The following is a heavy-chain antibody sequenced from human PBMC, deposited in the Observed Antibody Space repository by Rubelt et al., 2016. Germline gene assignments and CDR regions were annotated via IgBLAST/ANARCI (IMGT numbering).Heavy chain of an antibody. CDR3: ASHMHYYGSGPAAFDI. CDR2: IYHSGST. D-gene: IGHD3-10*01. CDR1: GYSISSGYY. V-gene: IGHV4-38-2*02. J-gene: IGHJ3*02. Sequence: QVQLQESGPGLVKPSETLSLTCTVSGYSISSGYYWGWIRQPPGKGLEWIGSIYHSGSTYYNPSLKSRVTISVDTSKNQFSLKLSSVTAADTAVYYCASHMHYYGSGPAAFDIWGQGTMVTASS.